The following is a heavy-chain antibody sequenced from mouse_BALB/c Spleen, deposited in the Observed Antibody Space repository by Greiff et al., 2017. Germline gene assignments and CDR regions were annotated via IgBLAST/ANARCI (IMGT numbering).Heavy chain of an antibody. CDR1: GYAFSSYW. Sequence: QVQLQQSGAELVRPGSSVKISCKASGYAFSSYWMNWVKQRPGQGLEWIGQIYPGDGDTNYNGKFKGKATLTADKSSSTAYMQLSSLTSEDSAVYFCARDSSGPLAYWGQGTLVTVSA. CDR2: IYPGDGDT. CDR3: ARDSSGPLAY. D-gene: IGHD3-2*01. V-gene: IGHV1-80*01. J-gene: IGHJ3*01.